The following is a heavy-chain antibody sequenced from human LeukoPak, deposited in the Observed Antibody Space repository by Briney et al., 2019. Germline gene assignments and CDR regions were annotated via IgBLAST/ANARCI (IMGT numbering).Heavy chain of an antibody. V-gene: IGHV1-18*01. CDR3: ARDGSGSYYMNWFDP. CDR1: GYTFTSYG. CDR2: ISAYNGNT. D-gene: IGHD3-10*01. J-gene: IGHJ5*02. Sequence: EASVKVSCKASGYTFTSYGISWVRQAPGQGLEWMGWISAYNGNTNYAQKLQGRVTMTTDTSTGTAYMELRSLRSDDTAVYYCARDGSGSYYMNWFDPWGQGTLVTVSS.